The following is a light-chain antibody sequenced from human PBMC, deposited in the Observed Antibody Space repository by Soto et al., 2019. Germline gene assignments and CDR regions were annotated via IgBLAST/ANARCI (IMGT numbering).Light chain of an antibody. CDR1: QGIGSY. V-gene: IGKV1-9*01. J-gene: IGKJ1*01. CDR2: AAS. CDR3: QQYYSYPAT. Sequence: DIQLTQSPYFLSSSGGERVASTCRASQGIGSYLAWYQQKPGKAPKLLIYAASTLQSGVPSRFSGSGSGTDFTLTISCLQSEDFATYYCQQYYSYPATFGQGTKVDIK.